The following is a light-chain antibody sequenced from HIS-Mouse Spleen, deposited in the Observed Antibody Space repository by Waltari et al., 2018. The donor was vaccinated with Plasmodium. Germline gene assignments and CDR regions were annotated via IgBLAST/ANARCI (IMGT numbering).Light chain of an antibody. Sequence: SYELTQPPSVSVSPGQTARLTCPGAALPKKYAYGYQQKSGQAPVLVIYEDSKRPSGIPERFSGSSSGTMATLTISGAQVEDEADYYCYSTDSSGNHRVFGGGTKLTVL. CDR3: YSTDSSGNHRV. CDR2: EDS. J-gene: IGLJ3*02. V-gene: IGLV3-10*01. CDR1: ALPKKY.